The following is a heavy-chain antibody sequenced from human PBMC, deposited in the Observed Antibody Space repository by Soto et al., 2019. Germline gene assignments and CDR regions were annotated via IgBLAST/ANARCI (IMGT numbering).Heavy chain of an antibody. J-gene: IGHJ4*02. Sequence: WGSLRLSCAASGFTFSSYWMSWVRQAPGKGLEWVANIKQDGSEKYYVDSVKGRFTISRDNAKNSLYLQMNSLRAEDTAVYYCARGRTIFGVFYFAYWGQGALVTVSS. D-gene: IGHD3-3*01. CDR3: ARGRTIFGVFYFAY. CDR1: GFTFSSYW. V-gene: IGHV3-7*03. CDR2: IKQDGSEK.